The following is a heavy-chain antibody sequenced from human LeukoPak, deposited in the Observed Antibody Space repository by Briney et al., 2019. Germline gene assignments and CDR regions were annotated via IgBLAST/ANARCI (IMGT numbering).Heavy chain of an antibody. V-gene: IGHV3-7*01. J-gene: IGHJ6*01. Sequence: GGSLRLSRAASGFTFSTYWMNGVRQAPGKGLEWVANINPAGSEESHLYSVKGRFTISRDDAKNTLYLQMNSLRAEDTAVYYCARDWYSGTELDYYYGMDVWGQGTTVTVSS. CDR2: INPAGSEE. CDR3: ARDWYSGTELDYYYGMDV. D-gene: IGHD1-26*01. CDR1: GFTFSTYW.